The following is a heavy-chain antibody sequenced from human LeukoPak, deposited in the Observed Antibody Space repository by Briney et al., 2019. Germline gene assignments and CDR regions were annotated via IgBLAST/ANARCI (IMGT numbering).Heavy chain of an antibody. CDR1: GFTFSSYS. V-gene: IGHV3-21*01. D-gene: IGHD1-1*01. J-gene: IGHJ3*02. CDR2: ISSSDNYI. CDR3: AREQPLDAFDI. Sequence: GGSLRLSCAASGFTFSSYSMNWVRQAPGKGLEWVSSISSSDNYIYYADSVKGRFTISRDNSKNTLYLQMNSLRAEDTAVYYCAREQPLDAFDIWGQGTMVTVSS.